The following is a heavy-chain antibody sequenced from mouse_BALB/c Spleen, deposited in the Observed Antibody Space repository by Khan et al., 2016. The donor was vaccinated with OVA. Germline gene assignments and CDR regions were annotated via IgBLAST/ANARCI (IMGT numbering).Heavy chain of an antibody. V-gene: IGHV1-77*01. J-gene: IGHJ3*01. CDR1: GYTFTDYY. Sequence: QVRLQQSGAELARPGASVKLSCKASGYTFTDYYINWVKQRTGQGLEWIGEIYPGSGNTYYNEKFKGKATLTADKSSSTAYMQLSSLTSEDSAVYFCARSAYYGNYGAYWGQGTLVTVSA. CDR3: ARSAYYGNYGAY. CDR2: IYPGSGNT. D-gene: IGHD2-10*01.